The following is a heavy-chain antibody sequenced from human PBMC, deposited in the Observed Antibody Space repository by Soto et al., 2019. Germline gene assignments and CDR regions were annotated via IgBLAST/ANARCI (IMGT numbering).Heavy chain of an antibody. J-gene: IGHJ4*02. Sequence: EVQLVESGGGLVKPGGSLRLSCAASGFTFSSYSINWVRQAPGKGLEWVSSIGSSSTYIFYADSVKGRFTISRDNAKNSLDLQMSSLRAEDTAVYYCARGGDGYNLAYFDYWGKGTLVTVSS. CDR1: GFTFSSYS. CDR3: ARGGDGYNLAYFDY. CDR2: IGSSSTYI. D-gene: IGHD5-12*01. V-gene: IGHV3-21*01.